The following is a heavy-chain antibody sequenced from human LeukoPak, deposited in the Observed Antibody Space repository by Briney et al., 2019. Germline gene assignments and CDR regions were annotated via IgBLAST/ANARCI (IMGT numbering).Heavy chain of an antibody. CDR2: ISSSSSYI. Sequence: PGGSLRLSCAASGFTFSSSWMHWVRQAPGKGLEWVSSISSSSSYIYYADSVKGRFTISRDNAKNSLYLQMNSLRAEDTAVYYCARVGDSGSYEYYFDYWGQGTLVTVSS. D-gene: IGHD1-26*01. CDR1: GFTFSSSW. J-gene: IGHJ4*02. V-gene: IGHV3-21*01. CDR3: ARVGDSGSYEYYFDY.